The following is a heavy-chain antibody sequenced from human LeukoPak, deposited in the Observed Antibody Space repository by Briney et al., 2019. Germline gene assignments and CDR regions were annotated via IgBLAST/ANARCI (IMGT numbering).Heavy chain of an antibody. V-gene: IGHV3-48*03. D-gene: IGHD6-19*01. J-gene: IGHJ4*02. Sequence: GGSLRLSCAASGFTFSSYEMNWVRQAPGKGLEWVSYISSSGSTIYYADSVKGRFTISRDNAKSSLYLQMNSLRAEDTAVYYCAGFSGWYRTFDYWGQGTLVTVSS. CDR3: AGFSGWYRTFDY. CDR2: ISSSGSTI. CDR1: GFTFSSYE.